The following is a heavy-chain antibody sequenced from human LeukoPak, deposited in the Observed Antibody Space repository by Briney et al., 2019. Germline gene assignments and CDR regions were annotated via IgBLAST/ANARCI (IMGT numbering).Heavy chain of an antibody. Sequence: PGGSLRLSCAASGFTFNSYAMSWVRQAPGKGLEWVSAISASGGTTYYVDSVKGRFTISRDNSENTLFLQMNSLRAEDMAVYYCAKEPREYCSSTSCPNWFDLWGQGTLVTVSS. J-gene: IGHJ5*02. V-gene: IGHV3-23*01. CDR2: ISASGGTT. CDR1: GFTFNSYA. CDR3: AKEPREYCSSTSCPNWFDL. D-gene: IGHD2-2*01.